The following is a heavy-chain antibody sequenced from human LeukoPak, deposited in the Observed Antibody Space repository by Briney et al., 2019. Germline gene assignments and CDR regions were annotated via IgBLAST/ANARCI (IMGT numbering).Heavy chain of an antibody. D-gene: IGHD6-19*01. Sequence: ASVKASCKSSGYNFPRYGVSWVRLAPGQGLEWMGSIITYNGSTNFPRKFQGRVTMTADTSTSTVYMELRSLRSDDTAVYYCTSGGWVRASHDFDYWGQGTLVTVSS. V-gene: IGHV1-18*01. CDR2: IITYNGST. J-gene: IGHJ4*02. CDR1: GYNFPRYG. CDR3: TSGGWVRASHDFDY.